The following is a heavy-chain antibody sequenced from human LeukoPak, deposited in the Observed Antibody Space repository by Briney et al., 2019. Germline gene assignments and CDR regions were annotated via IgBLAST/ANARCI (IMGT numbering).Heavy chain of an antibody. CDR3: ARLETTVTEHNWFDP. J-gene: IGHJ5*02. D-gene: IGHD4-17*01. CDR2: IGGSNYYRGST. V-gene: IGHV4-39*01. Sequence: NPSETLSLTCTVSGASISSSAYYWGWIRQPPGKGLEWIGSIGGSNYYRGSTYYNPSLKSRVTIHVDTSKDQFSLKLSSVTAADTAVYYCARLETTVTEHNWFDPWGQGALVTVSS. CDR1: GASISSSAYY.